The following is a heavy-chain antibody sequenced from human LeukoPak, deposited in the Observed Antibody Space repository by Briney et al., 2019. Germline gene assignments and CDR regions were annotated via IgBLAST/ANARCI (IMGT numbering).Heavy chain of an antibody. V-gene: IGHV3-53*01. Sequence: PGGSLRLSCAASGFTFSSYAMSWVRQAPGKGLEWVSVIYSGGSTYYADSVKGRFTISRDNSKNTLYLQMNSLRAEDTAVYYCARDTRPAVAGTGIDYWGQGTLVTVSS. CDR2: IYSGGST. J-gene: IGHJ4*02. D-gene: IGHD6-19*01. CDR1: GFTFSSYA. CDR3: ARDTRPAVAGTGIDY.